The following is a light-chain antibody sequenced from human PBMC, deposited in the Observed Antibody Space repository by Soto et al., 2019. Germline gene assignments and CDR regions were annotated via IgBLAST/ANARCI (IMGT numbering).Light chain of an antibody. J-gene: IGKJ4*01. Sequence: EIVLTQSPATLSLSPGERATLSCKASQNIRSHLAWYLQKPGQPPRLLIFGASNRATVIPARFSGSGSGTDFTLTISSLEPEDSGLYYSQQRSDWPLTFGGGARVEVK. CDR1: QNIRSH. CDR3: QQRSDWPLT. CDR2: GAS. V-gene: IGKV3-11*01.